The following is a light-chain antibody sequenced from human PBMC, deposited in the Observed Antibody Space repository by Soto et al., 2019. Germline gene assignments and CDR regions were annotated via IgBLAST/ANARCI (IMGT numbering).Light chain of an antibody. Sequence: EIVMTQSPATLSGSPGESATLSCRASQSVSSDLAWYQQKPGQAPRLLIYDASDRAAGIPARFSGSGSGTEFTLTISSLEPDDFAVYYCQQRYSWPLTFGGGTKVEIK. CDR2: DAS. CDR1: QSVSSD. J-gene: IGKJ4*01. CDR3: QQRYSWPLT. V-gene: IGKV3-11*01.